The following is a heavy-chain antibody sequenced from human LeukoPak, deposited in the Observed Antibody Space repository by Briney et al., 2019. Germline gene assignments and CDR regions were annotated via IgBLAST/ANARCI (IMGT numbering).Heavy chain of an antibody. CDR1: GLTFSNYG. CDR2: IPYDGFNP. J-gene: IGHJ4*02. Sequence: GRSLRLSCAASGLTFSNYGMHWVRQAPGKGLEWVAVIPYDGFNPYYADSVKGRFTFSRDNSKNTLWLQMNSLRAEDTTIYYCAKVKEMYSSGSYYFDYWGQGTLVTVSS. D-gene: IGHD6-19*01. V-gene: IGHV3-30*18. CDR3: AKVKEMYSSGSYYFDY.